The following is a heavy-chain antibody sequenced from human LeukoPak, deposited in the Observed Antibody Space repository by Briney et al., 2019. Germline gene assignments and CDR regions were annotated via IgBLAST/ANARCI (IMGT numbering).Heavy chain of an antibody. V-gene: IGHV1-2*02. CDR1: ANTLGYY. J-gene: IGHJ4*02. D-gene: IGHD3-10*01. Sequence: ASVKVSCKSSANTLGYYMHLVRQAPGQGLEWMGWINPNSGGTNYAQKFQGRVTMTRDTSISTAFMELSRLTSDDTAVYYCARDLSITMVRAPFYWGPGTPVTVSS. CDR2: INPNSGGT. CDR3: ARDLSITMVRAPFY.